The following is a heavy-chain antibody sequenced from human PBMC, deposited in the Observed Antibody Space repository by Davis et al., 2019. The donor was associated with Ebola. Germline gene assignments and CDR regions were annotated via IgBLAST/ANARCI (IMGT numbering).Heavy chain of an antibody. D-gene: IGHD1-1*01. J-gene: IGHJ4*02. CDR2: INPHNGNT. CDR1: EYTLNELS. V-gene: IGHV1-18*01. Sequence: AASVKVSCKVSEYTLNELSIHWVRQAPGQGLEWMGWINPHNGNTNYAQNVQGRVIMTSDTATTTAYMEVGSLRSDDTAVYYCARAQFPTTSDHWGQGTLVTVSS. CDR3: ARAQFPTTSDH.